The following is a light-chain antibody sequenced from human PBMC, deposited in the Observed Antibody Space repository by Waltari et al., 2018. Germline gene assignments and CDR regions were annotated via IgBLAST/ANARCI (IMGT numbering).Light chain of an antibody. Sequence: QSVLTQPPSASGTPGQRVTISCSGSASNIGGNLVNWYQQLPGKAPKLLIFRSDRRPYGVPDRFSGSKSGTSASLAISGLQSEDEADYFCASWDDSLNGHWVFGGGTKVTVL. CDR1: ASNIGGNL. V-gene: IGLV1-44*01. CDR3: ASWDDSLNGHWV. CDR2: RSD. J-gene: IGLJ3*02.